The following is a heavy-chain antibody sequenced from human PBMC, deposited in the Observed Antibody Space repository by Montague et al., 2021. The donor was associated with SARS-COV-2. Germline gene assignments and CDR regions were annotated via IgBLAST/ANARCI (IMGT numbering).Heavy chain of an antibody. CDR2: IYYSGIT. D-gene: IGHD2-21*01. CDR3: ARGQVTAFAILIVFPAAGALEY. V-gene: IGHV4-31*03. Sequence: TLSLTCTVSGGSISSGGFYWTWIRQHPGKGLEWIGYIYYSGITYYNPSLKSRVSISVDKSKNQVSLKLTSATAADTATYYCARGQVTAFAILIVFPAAGALEYWGRGTTVTVSS. J-gene: IGHJ3*01. CDR1: GGSISSGGFY.